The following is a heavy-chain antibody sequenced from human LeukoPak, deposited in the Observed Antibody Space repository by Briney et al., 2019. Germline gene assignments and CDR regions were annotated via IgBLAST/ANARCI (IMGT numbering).Heavy chain of an antibody. D-gene: IGHD2-2*01. CDR2: INHSGST. CDR1: GGSFSGYY. J-gene: IGHJ5*02. CDR3: ATCLGAIVVVPAAMLGGWFDP. Sequence: PSETLSLTCAVYGGSFSGYYWSWIRQPPGKGLEWIGEINHSGSTNYNPSLRSRVTISVDTSKNQFSLKLSSVTAADTAVYYCATCLGAIVVVPAAMLGGWFDPWGQGTLVTVSS. V-gene: IGHV4-34*01.